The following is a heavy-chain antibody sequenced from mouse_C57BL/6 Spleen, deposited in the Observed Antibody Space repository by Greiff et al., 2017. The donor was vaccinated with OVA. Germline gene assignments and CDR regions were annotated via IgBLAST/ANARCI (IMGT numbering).Heavy chain of an antibody. V-gene: IGHV1-82*01. J-gene: IGHJ2*01. CDR2: IYPGDGDT. D-gene: IGHD2-3*01. Sequence: QVHLKQSGPELVKPGASVKISCKASGYAFSSSWMNWVKQRPGKGLEWIGRIYPGDGDTNYNGKFKGKATLTADKSSSTAYMQLSSLTSEDSAVYFCASYDGYSKEDYWGQGTTLTVSS. CDR1: GYAFSSSW. CDR3: ASYDGYSKEDY.